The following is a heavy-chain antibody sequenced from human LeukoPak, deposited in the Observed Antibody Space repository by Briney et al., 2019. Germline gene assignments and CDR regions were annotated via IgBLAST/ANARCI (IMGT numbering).Heavy chain of an antibody. CDR3: ARGNYYDSSGPGGY. CDR2: INSDGSST. D-gene: IGHD3-22*01. Sequence: GGSLRLSCAASGFTFSSHWMHWVCQTPGKGLVWVSRINSDGSSTSYVDSVAGRFTISRDNAKNTLYLQMNSLRAEDTAVYYCARGNYYDSSGPGGYWGQGTLVIVSS. J-gene: IGHJ4*02. CDR1: GFTFSSHW. V-gene: IGHV3-74*01.